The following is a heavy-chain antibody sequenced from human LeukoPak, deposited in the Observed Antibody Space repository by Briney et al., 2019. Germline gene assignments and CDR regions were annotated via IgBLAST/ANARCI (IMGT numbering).Heavy chain of an antibody. V-gene: IGHV1-18*01. CDR1: GYTFHNYG. CDR3: ARTSGVSAAGSPYYFDY. J-gene: IGHJ4*02. D-gene: IGHD6-13*01. CDR2: ISPYRGNT. Sequence: ASVKVSCKASGYTFHNYGISWVRQAPGQGLEWMGWISPYRGNTDYTERLQGRVTMTTDTSTTTAFMELRSLRSDDTAVYYCARTSGVSAAGSPYYFDYWGQGTLVTVSS.